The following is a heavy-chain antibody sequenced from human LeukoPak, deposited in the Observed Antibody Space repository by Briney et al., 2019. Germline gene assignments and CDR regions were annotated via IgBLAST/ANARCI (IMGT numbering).Heavy chain of an antibody. Sequence: GSSVKVSCKASGGTVSSYAISWVRQAPGQGLEWMGGIIPIFGTANYAQKFQGRVTITADESTSTAYMELSSLRSEDTAVYYCARDDSGYYGNWFDPWGQGTLVTVSS. D-gene: IGHD1-26*01. V-gene: IGHV1-69*01. CDR2: IIPIFGTA. J-gene: IGHJ5*02. CDR1: GGTVSSYA. CDR3: ARDDSGYYGNWFDP.